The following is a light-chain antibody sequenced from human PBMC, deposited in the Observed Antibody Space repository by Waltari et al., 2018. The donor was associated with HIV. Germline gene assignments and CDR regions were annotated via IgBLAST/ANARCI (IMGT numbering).Light chain of an antibody. CDR1: QSLLHGSGFDY. Sequence: DIVMTQSPLSLPVTPGAADSISCRSRQSLLHGSGFDYLDWYLQKPEQPPQLLIYLGSNRASGVSDRFSGSGSGTDFTLEISKVEPEDVGVYFCMQSLQTPLTFGGGTKVE. V-gene: IGKV2-28*01. CDR3: MQSLQTPLT. J-gene: IGKJ4*01. CDR2: LGS.